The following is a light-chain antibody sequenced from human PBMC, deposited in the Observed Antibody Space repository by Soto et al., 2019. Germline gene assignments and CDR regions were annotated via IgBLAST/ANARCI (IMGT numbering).Light chain of an antibody. Sequence: QSALTQPASVSGSPGQSITISCTGTSSDVGSYNLVSWYQQHPGKATKLMIYEGSKRPSGVSNSFSGSKSGNTASLTISGLQAEDEADYYCCSYAGSSTFVVFGGGTKLTVL. V-gene: IGLV2-23*03. CDR2: EGS. J-gene: IGLJ2*01. CDR3: CSYAGSSTFVV. CDR1: SSDVGSYNL.